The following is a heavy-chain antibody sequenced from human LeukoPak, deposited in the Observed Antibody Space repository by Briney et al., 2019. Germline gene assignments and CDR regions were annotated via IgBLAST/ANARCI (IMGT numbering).Heavy chain of an antibody. J-gene: IGHJ5*02. V-gene: IGHV3-30*03. D-gene: IGHD2-15*01. CDR2: LSYDGTNT. Sequence: GGSLRLSCVASGFTFSSYSMQWVRQTPGKGLEWVGILSYDGTNTYYGESVKGRFTISRDNSQNTVYLQMNSLRAEDTAVYYCARLFVAAPLTSGHNWFDPWGQGTLVTVSS. CDR1: GFTFSSYS. CDR3: ARLFVAAPLTSGHNWFDP.